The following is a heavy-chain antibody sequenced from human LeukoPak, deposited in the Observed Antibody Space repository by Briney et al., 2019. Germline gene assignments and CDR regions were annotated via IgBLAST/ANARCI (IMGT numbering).Heavy chain of an antibody. J-gene: IGHJ4*02. CDR1: RFTFSTYS. CDR3: ARDHSTVTTWVDY. Sequence: GGSLRLSCAASRFTFSTYSMNWVRQAPGKGLEWVSDIDSGSNNIHYADSVKGRFTISRDDAKNSLYLQMNSLRPEDTAVYYCARDHSTVTTWVDYWGKGTLVTVSS. CDR2: IDSGSNNI. D-gene: IGHD4-17*01. V-gene: IGHV3-48*01.